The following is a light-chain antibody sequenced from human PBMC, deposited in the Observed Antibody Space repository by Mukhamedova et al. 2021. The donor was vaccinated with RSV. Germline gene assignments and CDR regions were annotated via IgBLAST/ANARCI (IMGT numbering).Light chain of an antibody. J-gene: IGKJ4*01. CDR1: ETVSDW. CDR3: QQYNNYPLT. V-gene: IGKV1-5*03. CDR2: KAS. Sequence: TCRATETVSDWLAWYQRKPGTAPRLLIYKASTLETGVPSRFSGSGSGTDFTLTINNPQPEDSATYFCQQYNNYPLTFGGGTKVEI.